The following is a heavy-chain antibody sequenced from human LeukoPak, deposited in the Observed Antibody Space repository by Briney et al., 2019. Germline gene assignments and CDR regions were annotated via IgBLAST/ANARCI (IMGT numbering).Heavy chain of an antibody. CDR3: AKNGDRGAYCTGGTCYPYFYYYMDV. D-gene: IGHD2-15*01. Sequence: PGRSLRLSCAASGFTFDDYAMHWVRQAPGKGLEWVSGISSTGGTTYYADSVKGRFTISRDNSKNTLYLQMNSLRAEDTAIYYCAKNGDRGAYCTGGTCYPYFYYYMDVWGKGTTVTI. V-gene: IGHV3-23*01. CDR1: GFTFDDYA. CDR2: ISSTGGTT. J-gene: IGHJ6*03.